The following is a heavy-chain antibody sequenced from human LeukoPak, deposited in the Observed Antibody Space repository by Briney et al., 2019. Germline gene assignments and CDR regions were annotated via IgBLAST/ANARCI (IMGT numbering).Heavy chain of an antibody. J-gene: IGHJ5*02. V-gene: IGHV7-4-1*02. D-gene: IGHD6-13*01. CDR2: INTNTGNP. CDR1: GYTFTSYA. Sequence: ASVKVSCKASGYTFTSYAMNWVRQAPGQGLEWMGWINTNTGNPTYAQGFTGRFVFSLDTSVSTAYPQISSLKAEDTAVYYCARVGSSWYGAQYNWFDPWGQGTLVTVSS. CDR3: ARVGSSWYGAQYNWFDP.